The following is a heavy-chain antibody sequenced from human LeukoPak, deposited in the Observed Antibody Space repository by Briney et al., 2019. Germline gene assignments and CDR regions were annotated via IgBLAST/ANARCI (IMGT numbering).Heavy chain of an antibody. CDR2: INPSGGST. V-gene: IGHV1-46*01. CDR3: ARREGSDYDSSGYLDY. J-gene: IGHJ4*02. CDR1: GYTFTSYY. D-gene: IGHD3-22*01. Sequence: GASVTVSCKASGYTFTSYYMHWVRQAPGQGLEWMGIINPSGGSTSYAQKFQGRVTMTRDTSTSTVYMELSSLRSEDTAVYYCARREGSDYDSSGYLDYWGQGTLVTVSS.